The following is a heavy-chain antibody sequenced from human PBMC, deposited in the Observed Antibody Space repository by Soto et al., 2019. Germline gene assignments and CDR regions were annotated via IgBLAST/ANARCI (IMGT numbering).Heavy chain of an antibody. CDR1: GFTFDDYA. D-gene: IGHD2-15*01. CDR3: AKDRIGVAATWDDAFDS. J-gene: IGHJ3*02. Sequence: GGSLRLSCAASGFTFDDYAMHWVRQAPGKGLEWVSGISWNSGSIGYADSVKGRFTISRDNAKNSLYLQMNSLRAEDTALYYCAKDRIGVAATWDDAFDSWGQGTRVTVSS. V-gene: IGHV3-9*01. CDR2: ISWNSGSI.